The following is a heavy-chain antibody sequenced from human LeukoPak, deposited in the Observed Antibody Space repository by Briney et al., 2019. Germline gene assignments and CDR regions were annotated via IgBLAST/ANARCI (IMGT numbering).Heavy chain of an antibody. Sequence: GFLRLSCTASGFTFSNHWMHWVPQTPGKGLVWVSRIAERATNAMYADSVKGRFSICRDNAKNTVNLQMNSLRAEDTGVYYCIRDEALWRLDYWGQGTLVTV. V-gene: IGHV3-74*03. CDR1: GFTFSNHW. CDR2: IAERATNA. CDR3: IRDEALWRLDY. D-gene: IGHD2-21*01. J-gene: IGHJ4*02.